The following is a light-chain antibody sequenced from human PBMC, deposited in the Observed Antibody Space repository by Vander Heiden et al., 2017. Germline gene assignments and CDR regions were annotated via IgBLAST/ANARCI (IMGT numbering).Light chain of an antibody. J-gene: IGLJ3*02. CDR2: ENT. CDR3: GTWDRSLSAGV. Sequence: QSVLTPPPSVSAAPGQKVTISCSGSSSNIGISWYQQVPGTAPKLLIYENTKRPSGIPDRFSGSKSGTSATLGITGLQTGDEADYYCGTWDRSLSAGVFGGGTKVTVL. CDR1: SSNIG. V-gene: IGLV1-51*02.